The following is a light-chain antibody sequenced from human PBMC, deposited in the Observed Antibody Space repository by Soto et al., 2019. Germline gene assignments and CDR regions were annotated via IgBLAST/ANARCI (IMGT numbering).Light chain of an antibody. Sequence: IQMTPSPSSLSASVIDKVTITFRASQSISTYLNWYQQKPGKAPRLLINAASNLQSGVPSRFRGSGSETDFTLTITSLQPEDFATYYCQQSYTTPRTFGQGTKVDIK. CDR1: QSISTY. CDR2: AAS. J-gene: IGKJ1*01. V-gene: IGKV1-39*01. CDR3: QQSYTTPRT.